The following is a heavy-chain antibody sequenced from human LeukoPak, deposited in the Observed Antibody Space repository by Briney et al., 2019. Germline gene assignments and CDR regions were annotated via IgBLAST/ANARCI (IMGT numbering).Heavy chain of an antibody. D-gene: IGHD5-24*01. J-gene: IGHJ3*02. CDR3: ASGDGYNPQDRAFDI. CDR2: IYYSGST. Sequence: SETLSLTCTVSGGSISSGGYYWGWIRQHPGKGLEWIGYIYYSGSTYYNPSLKSRVTISVDTSKNQFSLKLSSVTAADTAVYYCASGDGYNPQDRAFDIWGQGTMVTVSS. V-gene: IGHV4-31*03. CDR1: GGSISSGGYY.